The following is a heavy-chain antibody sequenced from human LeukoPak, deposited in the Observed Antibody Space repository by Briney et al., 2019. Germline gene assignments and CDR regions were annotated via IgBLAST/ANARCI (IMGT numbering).Heavy chain of an antibody. D-gene: IGHD3-16*01. Sequence: ASVTVSFKASGGTFSSYAISWVRQAPGQGLEWMGGIIPIFGTANYAQKFQGRVTITADESTSTAYMELSSLRSEDTAVYYCARVAHKTLDYYYYYMDVWGKGTTVTVSS. CDR2: IIPIFGTA. CDR3: ARVAHKTLDYYYYYMDV. V-gene: IGHV1-69*13. CDR1: GGTFSSYA. J-gene: IGHJ6*03.